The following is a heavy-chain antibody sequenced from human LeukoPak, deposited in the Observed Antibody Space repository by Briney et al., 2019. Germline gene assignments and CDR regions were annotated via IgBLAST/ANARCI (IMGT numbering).Heavy chain of an antibody. D-gene: IGHD6-6*01. V-gene: IGHV3-30*04. CDR2: ISYDGSNK. J-gene: IGHJ6*03. CDR3: ARTAGSSSSGDYYYYYYMDV. Sequence: PGGSLRLSCAASGFTFSSYAMHWVRQAPGKGLEWVAVISYDGSNKYYADSVKGRFTISRDNSKNTLYLQMNSLRAEDTAVYYCARTAGSSSSGDYYYYYYMDVWGKGTTVTVSS. CDR1: GFTFSSYA.